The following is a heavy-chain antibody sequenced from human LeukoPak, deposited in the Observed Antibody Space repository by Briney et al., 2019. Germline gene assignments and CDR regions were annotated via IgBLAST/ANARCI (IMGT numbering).Heavy chain of an antibody. CDR3: ARGRYDY. Sequence: GASVKVSCKASGYSFTAFYIHWVRQAPGQGLEWMGWINPNSGDTNYAQKFQGGVTMTTETSINTAYMDLKRLRSDDSAIYYCARGRYDYWGQGTLVTVCS. V-gene: IGHV1-2*02. J-gene: IGHJ4*02. CDR2: INPNSGDT. CDR1: GYSFTAFY.